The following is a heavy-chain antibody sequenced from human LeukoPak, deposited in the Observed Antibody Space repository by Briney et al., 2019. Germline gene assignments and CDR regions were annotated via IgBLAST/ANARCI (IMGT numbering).Heavy chain of an antibody. CDR1: GFTFSSYS. V-gene: IGHV3-21*01. Sequence: PGGSLRLSCAASGFTFSSYSMNWVRQAPGKGLEWVSSISSISGYIYYADSVKGRFTISRDNAKNSLYLQMNSLRAEDTAVYYCARVGSTETPEQWLVRYFDYWGQGTLVTVSS. J-gene: IGHJ4*02. CDR2: ISSISGYI. CDR3: ARVGSTETPEQWLVRYFDY. D-gene: IGHD6-19*01.